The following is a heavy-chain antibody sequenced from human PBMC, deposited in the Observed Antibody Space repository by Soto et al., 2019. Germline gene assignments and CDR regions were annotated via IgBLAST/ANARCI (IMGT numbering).Heavy chain of an antibody. CDR1: GYTLTELS. V-gene: IGHV1-24*01. J-gene: IGHJ5*02. CDR2: FDPEDGET. Sequence: ASVKVSCKVSGYTLTELSMHWVRQAPGRGLEWMGGFDPEDGETIYAQKFQGRVAMTEDTSTDTAYMELSSLRSEDTAVYYCATVVGRPGFDPWGQGALVTVSS. CDR3: ATVVGRPGFDP. D-gene: IGHD3-10*01.